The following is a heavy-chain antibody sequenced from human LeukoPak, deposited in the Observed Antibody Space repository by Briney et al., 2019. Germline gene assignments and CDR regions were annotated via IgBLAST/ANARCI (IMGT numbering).Heavy chain of an antibody. CDR3: AREGAVAGTGYYYGMDV. Sequence: GGSLRLSCAASGFTLSSYAMSWVRQAPGKGLEWVSAISGSGDTTYYAVSVKGRFTISRDNSKNTLYLQMNSLRAEDTAVYYCAREGAVAGTGYYYGMDVWGQGTTVTVSS. J-gene: IGHJ6*02. V-gene: IGHV3-23*01. D-gene: IGHD6-19*01. CDR1: GFTLSSYA. CDR2: ISGSGDTT.